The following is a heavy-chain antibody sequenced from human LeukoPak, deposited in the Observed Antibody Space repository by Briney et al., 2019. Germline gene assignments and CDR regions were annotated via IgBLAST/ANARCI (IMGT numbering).Heavy chain of an antibody. CDR3: ARDGYQLLRSLNYFDY. CDR2: INSDGSST. CDR1: GFTFSSYW. D-gene: IGHD2-2*01. Sequence: GGSLRLSCAASGFTFSSYWMHWVRHAPGKGLVWVSRINSDGSSTSYADSVKGRFTISRDNAKNTLYLQMNSLRAEDTAVYYCARDGYQLLRSLNYFDYWGQGTLVTVSS. J-gene: IGHJ4*02. V-gene: IGHV3-74*01.